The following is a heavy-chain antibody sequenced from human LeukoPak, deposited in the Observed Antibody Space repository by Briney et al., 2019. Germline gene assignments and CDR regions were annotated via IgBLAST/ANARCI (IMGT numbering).Heavy chain of an antibody. J-gene: IGHJ4*02. CDR3: AWPSTLRYCSGDTCYSH. CDR1: AFTFNTYW. D-gene: IGHD2-15*01. CDR2: INGDESST. V-gene: IGHV3-74*01. Sequence: SGGSLRLSCAASAFTFNTYWMHWVRQVPGRGLEWVSRINGDESSTNYADSVKGRFIISRDNSKNTLYLQMNSLRAEDTAVYYCAWPSTLRYCSGDTCYSHWGQGILVTVSS.